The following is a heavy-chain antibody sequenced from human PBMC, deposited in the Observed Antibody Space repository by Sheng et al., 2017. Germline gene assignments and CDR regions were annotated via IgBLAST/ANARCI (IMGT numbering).Heavy chain of an antibody. J-gene: IGHJ5*02. CDR3: ARATSPEEPTNWFDP. Sequence: VQLVQSGAEVKKPGASVKVSCRASGYTFTNYYIHWVRQAPGQGLEWMGIINPSGGSATYAQKFQGRVTITRDTSSSTVYMELSSLRSEDTAVFYCARATSPEEPTNWFDPWGQGTLV. CDR1: GYTFTNYY. CDR2: INPSGGSA. D-gene: IGHD2-2*01. V-gene: IGHV1-46*01.